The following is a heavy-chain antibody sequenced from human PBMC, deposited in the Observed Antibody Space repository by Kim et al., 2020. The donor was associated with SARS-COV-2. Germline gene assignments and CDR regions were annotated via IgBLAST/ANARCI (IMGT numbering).Heavy chain of an antibody. D-gene: IGHD5-18*01. J-gene: IGHJ6*02. CDR1: GGTFSSYA. V-gene: IGHV1-69*13. Sequence: SVKVSCKASGGTFSSYAISWVRQAPGQGLEWMGGIIPIFGTANYAQKFQGRVTITADESTSTAYMELSSLRSEDTAVYYCARDLVQLWDISPGAPIYYYGMDVWGQGTTVTVSS. CDR3: ARDLVQLWDISPGAPIYYYGMDV. CDR2: IIPIFGTA.